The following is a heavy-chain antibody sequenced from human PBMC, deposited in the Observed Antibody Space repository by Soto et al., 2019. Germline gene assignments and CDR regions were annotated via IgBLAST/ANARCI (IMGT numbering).Heavy chain of an antibody. CDR3: AHLRAFDILTGYYNGHFVY. Sequence: QITLKESGPTLVKPTQTLTLTCTFSGFSLSTSGVGVGWIRQPPGKALEWLALIYWNDDKRYSPSLKSRITIAKDLSTNQSVLTKTTMYPMHTATYYCAHLRAFDILTGYYNGHFVYWGQGTLVTHS. CDR1: GFSLSTSGVG. CDR2: IYWNDDK. J-gene: IGHJ4*02. D-gene: IGHD3-9*01. V-gene: IGHV2-5*01.